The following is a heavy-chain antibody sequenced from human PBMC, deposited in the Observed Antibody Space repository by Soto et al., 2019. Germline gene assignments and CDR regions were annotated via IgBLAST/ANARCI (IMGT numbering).Heavy chain of an antibody. Sequence: ASVKVSCKASGYTFTSYGISWVRQAPGQGLEWMGWISAYNGNTNYAQKLQGRVTMTTDTSTSTAYMELRSLRSDDTAVYYCARARKLNYYDSSGYRDYWGQGTLVTVSS. D-gene: IGHD3-22*01. V-gene: IGHV1-18*01. J-gene: IGHJ4*02. CDR1: GYTFTSYG. CDR2: ISAYNGNT. CDR3: ARARKLNYYDSSGYRDY.